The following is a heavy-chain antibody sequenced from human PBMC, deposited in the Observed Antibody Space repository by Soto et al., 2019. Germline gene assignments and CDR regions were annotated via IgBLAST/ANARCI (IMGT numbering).Heavy chain of an antibody. V-gene: IGHV4-61*08. J-gene: IGHJ4*02. Sequence: PSETLSLTFTVSGDSVSSGGYSWSWIRQPPGKGLEWIGYIYYTESTTYKASLKSRVTISIDTSKNQFSLNLNSVNAADTAVYYCAGSYGGNPVLDYWGQGTLVTVSS. CDR2: IYYTEST. CDR3: AGSYGGNPVLDY. D-gene: IGHD4-17*01. CDR1: GDSVSSGGYS.